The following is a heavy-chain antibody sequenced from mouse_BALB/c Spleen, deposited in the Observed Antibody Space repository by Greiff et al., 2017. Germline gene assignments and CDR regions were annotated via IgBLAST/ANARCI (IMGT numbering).Heavy chain of an antibody. CDR3: ARGGYCNYVRAMDY. J-gene: IGHJ4*01. CDR2: INPSTGYT. CDR1: GYTFTSYW. V-gene: IGHV1-7*01. Sequence: VKLQESGAELAKPGASVKMSCKASGYTFTSYWMHWVKQRPGQGLEWFGYINPSTGYTEYNQKFKDKATLTADKSSSTAYMQLSSLTSEDSAVYYCARGGYCNYVRAMDYWGQGTSVTVSS. D-gene: IGHD2-10*02.